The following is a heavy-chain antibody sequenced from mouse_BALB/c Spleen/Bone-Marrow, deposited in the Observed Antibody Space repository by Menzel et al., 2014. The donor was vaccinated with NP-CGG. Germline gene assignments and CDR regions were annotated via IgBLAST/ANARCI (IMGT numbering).Heavy chain of an antibody. CDR3: VRNYYGYDGYFDY. CDR2: ITNGGNYT. V-gene: IGHV5-9-2*01. CDR1: GFSFNSYG. D-gene: IGHD2-2*01. Sequence: EVKLVESGGGLVKPGGSPKLSCTASGFSFNSYGMSWVRQTPEKRLEWVATITNGGNYTYYPDSVKGRFTISRDNVKNNLYLQMRSLRSEDTALYYCVRNYYGYDGYFDYWGQGTTLTVSS. J-gene: IGHJ2*01.